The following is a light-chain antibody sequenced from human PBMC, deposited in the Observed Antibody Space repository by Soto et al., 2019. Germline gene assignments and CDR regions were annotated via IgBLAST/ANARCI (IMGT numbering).Light chain of an antibody. V-gene: IGKV1-5*01. CDR3: HQDFNLPWT. Sequence: DIQMTQSPTTLSASVGDRVTITCRASQIVSNVLAWFQQKPGKGPELLIYDVSNLQSGVPSRFSGSGSGTEFTLTISSLQPDDFAVYFCHQDFNLPWTFGQGTKVDIK. J-gene: IGKJ1*01. CDR1: QIVSNV. CDR2: DVS.